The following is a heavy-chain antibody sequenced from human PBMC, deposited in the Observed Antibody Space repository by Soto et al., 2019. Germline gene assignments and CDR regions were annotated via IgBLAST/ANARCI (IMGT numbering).Heavy chain of an antibody. CDR1: GGTSSSYA. V-gene: IGHV1-69*13. J-gene: IGHJ6*02. Sequence: GASVKVSCKASGGTSSSYAISWVRQAPGQGLEWMGGIIPIFGTANYAQKFQGRVTITADESTSTAYMELSSLRSEDTAVYYCARSITGTVSYYYGMDVWGQGTTVTVSS. CDR3: ARSITGTVSYYYGMDV. D-gene: IGHD1-20*01. CDR2: IIPIFGTA.